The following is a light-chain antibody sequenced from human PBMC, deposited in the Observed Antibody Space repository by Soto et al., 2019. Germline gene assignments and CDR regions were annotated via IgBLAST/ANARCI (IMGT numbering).Light chain of an antibody. J-gene: IGKJ2*01. CDR3: LQSNSFPHT. CDR1: QYISSW. CDR2: AAS. V-gene: IGKV1-12*01. Sequence: DIQMTQSPSSVSASVGDRVTITCRASQYISSWLAWYQQKPGKAPQLLIYAASSLQSGVPSRFSGSVSWTDFTLTVSSLQPDDFATYYCLQSNSFPHTFGQGTKLEIK.